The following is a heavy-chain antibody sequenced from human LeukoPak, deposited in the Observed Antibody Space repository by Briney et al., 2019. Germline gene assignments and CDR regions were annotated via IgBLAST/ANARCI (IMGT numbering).Heavy chain of an antibody. J-gene: IGHJ4*02. CDR2: INPKSGGT. Sequence: ASVKVSCKASGYTFIDDYMHWVRQAPGQGLEWMGRINPKSGGTSSARKFQGRVTVTRDTSISTVYMELSRLTSDDTAVYYCARSPSGWYGDYWGQGTLVIVSS. D-gene: IGHD6-19*01. CDR1: GYTFIDDY. V-gene: IGHV1-2*06. CDR3: ARSPSGWYGDY.